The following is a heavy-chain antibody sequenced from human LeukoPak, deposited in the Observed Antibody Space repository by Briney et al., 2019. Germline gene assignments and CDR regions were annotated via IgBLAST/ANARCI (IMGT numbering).Heavy chain of an antibody. J-gene: IGHJ1*01. CDR1: GGSISSSTYY. CDR2: IYYSGRI. Sequence: SETLSLTCTVSGGSISSSTYYWGWIRQPPGKGLEWIGSIYYSGRIYYNPSLKSRVTISIDTSKNQFSLKLSSVTAADTAVYYCARGGNYDSSGSRAEYFRHWGQGTLVTVSS. CDR3: ARGGNYDSSGSRAEYFRH. D-gene: IGHD3-22*01. V-gene: IGHV4-39*01.